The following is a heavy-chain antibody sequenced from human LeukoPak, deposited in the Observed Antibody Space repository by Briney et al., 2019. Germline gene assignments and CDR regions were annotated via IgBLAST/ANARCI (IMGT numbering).Heavy chain of an antibody. CDR2: ISCYNGDT. Sequence: ASVKVSCKASGYTFNKHGTSWVRQAPGQGLEWMGWISCYNGDTHYAQKFQGRVTMTTDTSTTTAYMELRSLRSDDTALYYCARDPTNTSGRYAYFDYWGQGTLVTVSS. J-gene: IGHJ4*02. D-gene: IGHD6-19*01. CDR1: GYTFNKHG. CDR3: ARDPTNTSGRYAYFDY. V-gene: IGHV1-18*01.